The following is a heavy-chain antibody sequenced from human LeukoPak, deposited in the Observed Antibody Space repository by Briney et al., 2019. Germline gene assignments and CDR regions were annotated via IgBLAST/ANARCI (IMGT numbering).Heavy chain of an antibody. CDR3: ARTYYYDSGSYSLDY. Sequence: SXXASGXXFTXYAXNWVRQAPGQGLEWXXXINTNTGYPTYAQGFTGRFVFSLDTSVSTAYLQISSLRAEDTAVYYCARTYYYDSGSYSLDYWGQGTLVTVSS. V-gene: IGHV7-4-1*02. J-gene: IGHJ4*02. CDR1: GXXFTXYA. D-gene: IGHD3-10*01. CDR2: INTNTGYP.